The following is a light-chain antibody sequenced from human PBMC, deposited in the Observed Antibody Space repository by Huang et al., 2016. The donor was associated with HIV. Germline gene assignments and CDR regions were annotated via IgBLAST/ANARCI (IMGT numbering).Light chain of an antibody. Sequence: DIQMTQSASTLSASVGDRVTITCRASQTISNWLAWYQQKPGKAPILLIYKASTLESGVPSRFSGSGSGTEFTLTISSLQPADFATYYCHHYNSYSGAFGQGTKVEIK. CDR1: QTISNW. V-gene: IGKV1-5*03. CDR2: KAS. J-gene: IGKJ1*01. CDR3: HHYNSYSGA.